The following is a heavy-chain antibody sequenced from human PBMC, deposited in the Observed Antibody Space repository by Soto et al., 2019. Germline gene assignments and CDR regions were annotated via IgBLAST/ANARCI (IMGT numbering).Heavy chain of an antibody. CDR2: IRSKANNYAT. CDR1: GFSFSDSA. CDR3: TIQAEVYSGYFQY. J-gene: IGHJ1*01. V-gene: IGHV3-73*02. D-gene: IGHD3-10*01. Sequence: EVQLVESGGGLVQPGGSLKLSCAVSGFSFSDSAMHWVRQASGKGLEWVGRIRSKANNYATAYAASVRGMFTVSRDDSKNTVFLQMNSLKIEDTAVYYGTIQAEVYSGYFQYRGQGTLVTVSS.